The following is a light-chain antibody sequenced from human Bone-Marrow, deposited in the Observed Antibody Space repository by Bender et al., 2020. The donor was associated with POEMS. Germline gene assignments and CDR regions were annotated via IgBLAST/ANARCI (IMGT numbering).Light chain of an antibody. V-gene: IGLV2-14*01. J-gene: IGLJ2*01. Sequence: QSALTQPASVSGSPGQSITISCTGTSSDVGGYNYVSWYQQHPGKAPKLMIYEVSHRPSGVSNRFSASKSGNTASLTISGLQAEDEANYYCSSYTSSSTVVFGGGPKLTVL. CDR1: SSDVGGYNY. CDR2: EVS. CDR3: SSYTSSSTVV.